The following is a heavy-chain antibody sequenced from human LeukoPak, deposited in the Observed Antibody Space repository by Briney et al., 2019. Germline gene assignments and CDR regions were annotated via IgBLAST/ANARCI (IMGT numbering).Heavy chain of an antibody. CDR2: ITSSGGNT. CDR3: ARERGYDFWSGSRVLFHY. J-gene: IGHJ4*02. V-gene: IGHV3-23*01. D-gene: IGHD3-3*01. CDR1: GFTFNNYA. Sequence: GGSLRLSCEASGFTFNNYAMSWVRQAPGKGLDWVSTITSSGGNTYYADSVKGRFTISRDNSKNTLYLQMNSLRAEDTAVYYCARERGYDFWSGSRVLFHYWGQGTLVTVSS.